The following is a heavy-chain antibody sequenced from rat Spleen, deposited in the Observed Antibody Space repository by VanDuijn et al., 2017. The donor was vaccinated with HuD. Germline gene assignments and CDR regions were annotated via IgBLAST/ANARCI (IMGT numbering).Heavy chain of an antibody. D-gene: IGHD2-5*01. V-gene: IGHV5-7*01. Sequence: EVQLVESGGGSVQPGRSLKLSCAASGFTFSDYNMAWVRQAPTTGLEWVATISSGDSSGHSGTYYRDSVKGRFTISRDNTRDTLYLQMDNLRSEDTATYYCARAGYLRDWYFDFWGPGTMVTVSS. CDR2: ISSGDSSGHSGT. CDR3: ARAGYLRDWYFDF. J-gene: IGHJ1*01. CDR1: GFTFSDYN.